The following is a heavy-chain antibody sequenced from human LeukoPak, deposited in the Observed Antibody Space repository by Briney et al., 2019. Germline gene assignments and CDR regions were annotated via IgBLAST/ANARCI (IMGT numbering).Heavy chain of an antibody. CDR2: IYSGGST. V-gene: IGHV3-66*01. J-gene: IGHJ4*02. CDR3: ARGTVTMVDY. D-gene: IGHD3-10*01. Sequence: GGSLRPSCAASGFTVSSNYMSWVRQAPGRGLEWVSVIYSGGSTYYADSVKGRFTISRDNSKNTLFLQMNSLRAGDTAVYYCARGTVTMVDYWGQGTLVTVSS. CDR1: GFTVSSNY.